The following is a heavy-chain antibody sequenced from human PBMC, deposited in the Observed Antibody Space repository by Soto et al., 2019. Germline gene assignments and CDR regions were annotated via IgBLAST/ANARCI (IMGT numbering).Heavy chain of an antibody. CDR1: GFTFSSYG. CDR3: ARDRHSSSSGYFEY. D-gene: IGHD6-6*01. Sequence: QVQLVESGGGVVQPGRSLRLSCAASGFTFSSYGMHWVRQAPGNGLEWVAVIWYDGNDKYYADFVKGRFTISRDNAKNTVSLQMNSLRAEDTAVYYCARDRHSSSSGYFEYWGQGTLVTVSS. V-gene: IGHV3-33*01. J-gene: IGHJ4*02. CDR2: IWYDGNDK.